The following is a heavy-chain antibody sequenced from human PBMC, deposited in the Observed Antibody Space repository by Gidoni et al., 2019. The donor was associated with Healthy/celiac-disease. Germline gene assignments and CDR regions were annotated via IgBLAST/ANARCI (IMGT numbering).Heavy chain of an antibody. CDR2: ISGSGGST. CDR1: GVTFSSYA. Sequence: EVQLLESGGGLVQPGGSLRLACAASGVTFSSYAMSWVRQAPVKGLEWVSAISGSGGSTYYSDSVNGRFTISIDNSKNTLYLQMNSLRAEDTAVYYCAKDLKAARPSRGEDYWGQGTLVTVSS. D-gene: IGHD6-6*01. V-gene: IGHV3-23*01. J-gene: IGHJ4*02. CDR3: AKDLKAARPSRGEDY.